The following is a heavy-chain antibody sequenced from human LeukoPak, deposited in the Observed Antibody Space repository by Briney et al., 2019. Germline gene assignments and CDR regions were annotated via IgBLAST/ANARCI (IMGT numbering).Heavy chain of an antibody. V-gene: IGHV1-69*05. CDR3: ARDSRQEGIAVAGGDAFDI. D-gene: IGHD6-19*01. CDR1: GGTFSSYA. J-gene: IGHJ3*02. CDR2: IIPIFGTA. Sequence: SVEVSCKASGGTFSSYAISWVRQAPGQGLEWMGGIIPIFGTANYAQKFQGRVTITTDESTSTAYMELSSLRSEDTAVYYCARDSRQEGIAVAGGDAFDIWGQGTMVTVSS.